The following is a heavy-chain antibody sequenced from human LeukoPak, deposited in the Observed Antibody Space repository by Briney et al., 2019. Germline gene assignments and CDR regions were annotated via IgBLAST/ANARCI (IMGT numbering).Heavy chain of an antibody. D-gene: IGHD1-26*01. CDR2: IGSDGGST. CDR3: ARGGSGNFYY. J-gene: IGHJ4*02. V-gene: IGHV3-74*03. Sequence: GGSLRLSCTASGFTFSGYWMNWVRQAPGKGLVWVSRIGSDGGSTTYADSVKGRFTISRDNAKNTLYLQMTSLRAEDAAVYYCARGGSGNFYYWGQGTLVTVSS. CDR1: GFTFSGYW.